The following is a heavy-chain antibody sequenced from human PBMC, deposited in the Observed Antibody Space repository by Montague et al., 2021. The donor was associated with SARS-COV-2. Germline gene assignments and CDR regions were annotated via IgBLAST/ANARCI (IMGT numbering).Heavy chain of an antibody. CDR3: AREVRYYYDSSGPGAFDI. CDR1: GGSISSYY. CDR2: IYYSGST. Sequence: SETRSLTCTVSGGSISSYYWSWIRQPPGKGLEWIGYIYYSGSTNYNPSLKSRVTISVDTSKNQFSLKLSPVTAADTAVYYCAREVRYYYDSSGPGAFDIWGQGTMVTVSS. D-gene: IGHD3-22*01. V-gene: IGHV4-59*01. J-gene: IGHJ3*02.